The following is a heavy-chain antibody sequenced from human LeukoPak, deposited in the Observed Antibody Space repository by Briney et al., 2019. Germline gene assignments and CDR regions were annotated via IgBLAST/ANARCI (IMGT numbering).Heavy chain of an antibody. CDR1: GYSISGGYY. CDR3: ARGPYQLLLFVGYNWFDP. D-gene: IGHD2-2*01. CDR2: IYHSGTT. V-gene: IGHV4-38-2*02. Sequence: PSETLSLTCTVSGYSISGGYYWGWIRQPPGKGLEWIGSIYHSGTTYYNPSLKSRVTISVDTSKNQFSLKLSSVTAADTAVYYCARGPYQLLLFVGYNWFDPWGQGTLVTVSS. J-gene: IGHJ5*02.